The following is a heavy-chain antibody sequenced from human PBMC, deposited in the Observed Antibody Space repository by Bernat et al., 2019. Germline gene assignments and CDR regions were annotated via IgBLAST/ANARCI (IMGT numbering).Heavy chain of an antibody. J-gene: IGHJ5*02. Sequence: EVQLVESGGGLVKPGGSLRLSCAASGFTFSSYSMNWVHQAPGKGLEWVSSISSSSSYIYYADSVKGRFTISRDNAKNSLYLQMNSLRAEDTAVYYCARGTGYCSGGSCYSSFDPWGQGTLVTVSS. D-gene: IGHD2-15*01. CDR1: GFTFSSYS. CDR3: ARGTGYCSGGSCYSSFDP. V-gene: IGHV3-21*01. CDR2: ISSSSSYI.